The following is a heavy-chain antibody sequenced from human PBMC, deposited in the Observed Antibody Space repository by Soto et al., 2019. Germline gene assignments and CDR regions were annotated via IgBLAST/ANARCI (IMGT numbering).Heavy chain of an antibody. Sequence: SVKVSCKASGGTFSKYAISWVRQAPGQGLEWMGVIILPFGTPNYAQTFQGRVTITADESMTTAYMELSGLRSEDTAVYYCARGPDYEGYFDYWGRGTLVSVSS. J-gene: IGHJ4*02. CDR3: ARGPDYEGYFDY. CDR1: GGTFSKYA. CDR2: IILPFGTP. V-gene: IGHV1-69*13. D-gene: IGHD4-17*01.